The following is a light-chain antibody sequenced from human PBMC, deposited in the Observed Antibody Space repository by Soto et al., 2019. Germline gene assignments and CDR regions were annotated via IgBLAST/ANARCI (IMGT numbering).Light chain of an antibody. CDR2: DVT. Sequence: QSALTQPASVSGSPGQSITISCTGSSGDVGAYNFVSWFQQHPGKAPKIILYDVTSRPSGVSNRFSGSKSGNTASLTISGLQAEDESDYYCSSFTTSSTLLFGGGTKVTFL. V-gene: IGLV2-14*01. CDR3: SSFTTSSTLL. CDR1: SGDVGAYNF. J-gene: IGLJ2*01.